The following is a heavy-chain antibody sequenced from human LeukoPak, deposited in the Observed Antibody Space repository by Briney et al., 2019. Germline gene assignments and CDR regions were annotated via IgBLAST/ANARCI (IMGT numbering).Heavy chain of an antibody. CDR1: GGSFSGYY. J-gene: IGHJ4*02. Sequence: SETLSLTCAVYGGSFSGYYWSWIRQPPGKGLEWIGEINHSGSTNYNPSLKSRVTISVDTSKNQFSLKLSSVTAADTAVYYCARVSRDFWSGYYTSYFDYWGQGTLVTVSS. V-gene: IGHV4-34*01. CDR2: INHSGST. CDR3: ARVSRDFWSGYYTSYFDY. D-gene: IGHD3-3*01.